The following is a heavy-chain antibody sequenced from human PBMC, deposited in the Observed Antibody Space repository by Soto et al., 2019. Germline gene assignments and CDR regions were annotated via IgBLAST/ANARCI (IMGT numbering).Heavy chain of an antibody. CDR3: VKNRGSWYGPSDY. V-gene: IGHV3-9*01. CDR2: ITWNSGTI. CDR1: GFTFDDYA. J-gene: IGHJ4*02. D-gene: IGHD6-13*01. Sequence: GGSLRLSCAASGFTFDDYAMHWVRQTPGKGLEWVSGITWNSGTIGYADSVKGRFTISRDNAKNTLYLQMSSLRAEDTAVYYCVKNRGSWYGPSDYWGQGTLVTGSS.